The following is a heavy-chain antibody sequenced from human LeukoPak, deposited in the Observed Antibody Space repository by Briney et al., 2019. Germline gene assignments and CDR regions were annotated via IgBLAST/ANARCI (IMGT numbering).Heavy chain of an antibody. V-gene: IGHV1-18*01. CDR2: ISAYNGNT. Sequence: ASVKVSCKASGYTFTSYGISWVRQAPGQGLEWMGWISAYNGNTNSAQKFQGRVTMTRDTSISTAYMELSRLRSDDTAVFYCASTDEPIAAAGKFDYWGQGTLVTVSS. CDR3: ASTDEPIAAAGKFDY. J-gene: IGHJ4*02. CDR1: GYTFTSYG. D-gene: IGHD6-13*01.